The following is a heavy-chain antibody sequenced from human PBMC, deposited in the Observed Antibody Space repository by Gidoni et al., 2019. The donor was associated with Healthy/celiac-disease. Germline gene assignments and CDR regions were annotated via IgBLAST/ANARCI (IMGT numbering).Heavy chain of an antibody. D-gene: IGHD3-16*01. V-gene: IGHV3-23*01. CDR1: GFTVSSNA. CDR2: ISGSGGST. J-gene: IGHJ5*02. CDR3: AKDRFGGVPENWFDP. Sequence: EVQLLEAGGGWVQPGGSLRLSCEASGFTVSSNAMSWVRQAPGKGLEWVSAISGSGGSTYYADSVKGRFTISRDNSKNTLYLQMNSLRAEDTAVYYCAKDRFGGVPENWFDPWGQGTLVTVSS.